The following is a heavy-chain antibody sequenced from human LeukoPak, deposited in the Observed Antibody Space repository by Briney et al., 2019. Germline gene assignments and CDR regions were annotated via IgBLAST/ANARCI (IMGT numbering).Heavy chain of an antibody. V-gene: IGHV1-69*13. D-gene: IGHD3-9*01. CDR2: IIPIFGTA. CDR1: GGTFSSYA. J-gene: IGHJ4*02. CDR3: AGGGLRYFDWYDY. Sequence: ASVKVSCKASGGTFSSYAISWVRQAPGQGLEWMGGIIPIFGTANYAQKFQGRVTITADESTSTAYMELSSLRSEDTAVYYCAGGGLRYFDWYDYWGQGTLVTVSS.